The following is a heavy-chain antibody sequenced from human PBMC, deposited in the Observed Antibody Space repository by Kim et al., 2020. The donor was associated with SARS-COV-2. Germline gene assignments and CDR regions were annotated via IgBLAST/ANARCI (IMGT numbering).Heavy chain of an antibody. CDR2: IMSINGKI. Sequence: SVKVSCKVFGGTFDNFGIHWVRQAPGQGLEWMAGIMSINGKINYARKFQGRATVIADDSTNTANLQLSSLTTEDTAVYFCATVCLPPRDSAWRSVGYSDTPTPVLYYFDYGGQGTLVIVSS. D-gene: IGHD6-13*01. J-gene: IGHJ4*02. CDR1: GGTFDNFG. V-gene: IGHV1-69*13. CDR3: ATVCLPPRDSAWRSVGYSDTPTPVLYYFDY.